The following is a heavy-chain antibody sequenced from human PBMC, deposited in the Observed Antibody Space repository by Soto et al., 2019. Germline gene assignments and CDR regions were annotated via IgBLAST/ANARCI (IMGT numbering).Heavy chain of an antibody. CDR2: IGTAGDT. CDR1: GFTFSSYD. Sequence: EVQLVESGGGLVQPGGSLRLSCAASGFTFSSYDMHWVRQATGKGLEWVSAIGTAGDTYYPGSVKGRFTISRENAKNSLYLQMNSLRAVDTAAYYCARVSLLGFDPWGQGTLATVSS. CDR3: ARVSLLGFDP. V-gene: IGHV3-13*01. J-gene: IGHJ5*02. D-gene: IGHD3-10*01.